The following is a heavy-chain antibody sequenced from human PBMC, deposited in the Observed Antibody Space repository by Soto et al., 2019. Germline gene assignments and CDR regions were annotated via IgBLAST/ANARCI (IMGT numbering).Heavy chain of an antibody. Sequence: QVQLVESEGGVVQPGRSLRLSCAASGFTFSVYAMHWVSQAPGKGLEWVAVISYDGSNKYYADSVKGRFTISRDNSKNTLYLQMNSLRAEDTAVYYCARDPSYGPYYYGMDVWGQGTTVTVSS. D-gene: IGHD5-18*01. CDR2: ISYDGSNK. J-gene: IGHJ6*02. V-gene: IGHV3-30-3*01. CDR3: ARDPSYGPYYYGMDV. CDR1: GFTFSVYA.